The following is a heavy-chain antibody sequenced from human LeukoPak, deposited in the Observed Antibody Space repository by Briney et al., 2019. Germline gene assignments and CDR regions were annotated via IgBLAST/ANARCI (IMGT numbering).Heavy chain of an antibody. D-gene: IGHD2-2*01. CDR3: ARGYCSSTSCYVDY. V-gene: IGHV4-31*03. J-gene: IGHJ4*02. CDR1: GGSISSGGYY. Sequence: PSETLSLTCTVSGGSISSGGYYWSWLRQHPGKGLEWIGYIYYSGSTYYNPSLKSRVTISVDTSKNQFSLKLSSVTAADTAVYYCARGYCSSTSCYVDYWGQGTLVTVSS. CDR2: IYYSGST.